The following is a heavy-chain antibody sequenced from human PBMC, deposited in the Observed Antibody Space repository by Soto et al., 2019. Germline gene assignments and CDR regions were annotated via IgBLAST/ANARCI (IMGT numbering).Heavy chain of an antibody. CDR3: AKVLGSSGWVCWYFDL. J-gene: IGHJ2*01. D-gene: IGHD6-19*01. V-gene: IGHV3-23*01. CDR2: ISGSGAST. CDR1: GFTFSSYA. Sequence: EVQLLESGGGLVQPGGSLRLSCAASGFTFSSYAMSWVRQAPGKGLEWVSAISGSGASTYYANSVKGRFTISRDNSKNALYLQINSLRAEDTAVYDCAKVLGSSGWVCWYFDLWGRGTLVTVSS.